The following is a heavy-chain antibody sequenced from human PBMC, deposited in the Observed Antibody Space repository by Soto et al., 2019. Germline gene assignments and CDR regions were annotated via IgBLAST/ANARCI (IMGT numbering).Heavy chain of an antibody. J-gene: IGHJ4*02. Sequence: ASVKVSWKASGNTVPNYAMHWVRQAPGQRLEWMGWINAGNGNTKYSQKFQGRVTITRDTSASTAYMELSSLRSEDTAVYYCARERGYSGYDFGRYFDYWGQGTLVTVSS. CDR1: GNTVPNYA. V-gene: IGHV1-3*01. CDR3: ARERGYSGYDFGRYFDY. D-gene: IGHD5-12*01. CDR2: INAGNGNT.